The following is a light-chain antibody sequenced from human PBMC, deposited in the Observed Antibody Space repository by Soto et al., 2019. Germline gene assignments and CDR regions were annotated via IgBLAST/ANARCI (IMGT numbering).Light chain of an antibody. V-gene: IGLV1-40*01. CDR1: TSNIGSVYD. CDR3: QSYDSTLSARYV. Sequence: QSVLTQPPSVSGAPGQRVTISCTGSTSNIGSVYDVHWYQQLPGTAPKLLVYGNSNRPSGVPDRFSGSKSGTSASLAITGLQAEDEGDYYCQSYDSTLSARYVFGTGTKLTVL. J-gene: IGLJ1*01. CDR2: GNS.